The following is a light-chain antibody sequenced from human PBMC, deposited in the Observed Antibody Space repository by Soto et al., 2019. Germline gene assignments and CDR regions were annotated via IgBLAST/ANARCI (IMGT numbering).Light chain of an antibody. CDR2: GAS. V-gene: IGKV1-6*01. CDR3: LQDHSYPWT. Sequence: AIQLTQSPSSLSASVGDRVSITCRASQGISNDLGWYQHKPGKAPKLLIHGASSLQSGVPSRFSGSASGTEFTLTISSLHPEDLASYYCLQDHSYPWTFGQGTKVEI. CDR1: QGISND. J-gene: IGKJ1*01.